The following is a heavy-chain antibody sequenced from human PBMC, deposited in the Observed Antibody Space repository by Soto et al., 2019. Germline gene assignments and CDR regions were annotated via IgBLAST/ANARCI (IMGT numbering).Heavy chain of an antibody. Sequence: PGGSLRLSCAASGFTFSSYAMSWVRQAPGKGLEWVSAVSGSGGSTYYADSVKGRFTISRDNSKNTLYLQMNSLRAEDTAVYYCAKTYYDYVWGSYRQPPHFDYWGQGTLVTSPQ. CDR3: AKTYYDYVWGSYRQPPHFDY. V-gene: IGHV3-23*01. J-gene: IGHJ4*02. D-gene: IGHD3-16*02. CDR2: VSGSGGST. CDR1: GFTFSSYA.